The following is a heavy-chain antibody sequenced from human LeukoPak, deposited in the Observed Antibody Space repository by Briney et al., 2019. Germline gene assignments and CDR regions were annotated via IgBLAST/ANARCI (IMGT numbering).Heavy chain of an antibody. D-gene: IGHD6-19*01. Sequence: PSETLSLTCAVYGGSFSGYYWSWIRQPPGKGLEWIGEINHSGSTNYNPSLKSRVTISVDTSKNQFSLKLSSVTAADTAVYYCARGTIAVAGSPYYFDYWGQGTLVTVPS. V-gene: IGHV4-34*01. J-gene: IGHJ4*02. CDR2: INHSGST. CDR1: GGSFSGYY. CDR3: ARGTIAVAGSPYYFDY.